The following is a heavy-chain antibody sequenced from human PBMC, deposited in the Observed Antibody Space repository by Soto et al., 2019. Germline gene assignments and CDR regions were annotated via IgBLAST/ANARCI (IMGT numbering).Heavy chain of an antibody. D-gene: IGHD6-13*01. CDR2: ISGGVGAT. CDR3: ARSITAADYFDC. CDR1: GFIFRNHA. V-gene: IGHV3-23*01. Sequence: GGSLRLSCAASGFIFRNHAMIWVRQTPGKGLEWVSSISGGVGATYYADSVKGRFTISRDNSKNTLYLQMNSLRGVDTAVYYCARSITAADYFDCWGQGTLVTVSS. J-gene: IGHJ4*02.